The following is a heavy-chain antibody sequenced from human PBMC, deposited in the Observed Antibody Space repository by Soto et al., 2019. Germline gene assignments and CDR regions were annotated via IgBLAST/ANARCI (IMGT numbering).Heavy chain of an antibody. J-gene: IGHJ6*02. CDR1: GYTFTSYG. V-gene: IGHV1-18*01. CDR3: AMVDVYVTPSPQDV. Sequence: ASVKVSCKASGYTFTSYGISWVRQAPGQGLEWMGWISAYNGNTNYAQKLQGRVTMTTDTSTSTAYMELRSLRPNDTAVYYCAMVDVYVTPSPQDVWGQGTTVTVSS. D-gene: IGHD3-16*01. CDR2: ISAYNGNT.